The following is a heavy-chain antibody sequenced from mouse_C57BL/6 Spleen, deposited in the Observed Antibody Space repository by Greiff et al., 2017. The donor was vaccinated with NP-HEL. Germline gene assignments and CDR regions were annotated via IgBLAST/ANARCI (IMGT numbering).Heavy chain of an antibody. CDR2: IYPGSGST. CDR1: GYTFTSYW. V-gene: IGHV1-55*01. J-gene: IGHJ3*01. D-gene: IGHD2-4*01. CDR3: ARICYDYDGFAD. Sequence: LQLQQPGAELVKPGASVKLSCKASGYTFTSYWITWVKQRPGQGLEWIGDIYPGSGSTNYNEKFKSKATLAVDTSSSTAYMQLSSLTSEDSAVYYCARICYDYDGFADWGQGTLVTVSA.